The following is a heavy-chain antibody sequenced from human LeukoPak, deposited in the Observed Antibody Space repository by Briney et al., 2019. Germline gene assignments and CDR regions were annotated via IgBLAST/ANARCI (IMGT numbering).Heavy chain of an antibody. D-gene: IGHD4-17*01. J-gene: IGHJ6*02. CDR1: GFTFSSYA. CDR2: ISGSGGST. V-gene: IGHV3-23*01. Sequence: PGGSLRLSCAASGFTFSSYAMSWVRQAPGKGLEWVSAISGSGGSTYYADSVKGRFTISRDNSKNTLYQQMNSLRAEDTAVYYCAKDPHYGDYVYYYYGMDVWGQGTTVTVSS. CDR3: AKDPHYGDYVYYYYGMDV.